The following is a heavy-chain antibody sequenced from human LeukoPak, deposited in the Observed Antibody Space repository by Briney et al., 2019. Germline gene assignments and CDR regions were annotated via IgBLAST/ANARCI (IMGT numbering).Heavy chain of an antibody. J-gene: IGHJ4*02. CDR2: FTSRSAGGTI. Sequence: PGESLRLSCTASGVTVSNTWMSWVRQAPGKGLEWVGLFTSRSAGGTIHYAAPVQGRFTNLAEDSKNTWYLQMNGLQIEDTGIYYCTTGGGTMDFWGQGTLVTVSS. D-gene: IGHD2-15*01. V-gene: IGHV3-15*01. CDR1: GVTVSNTW. CDR3: TTGGGTMDF.